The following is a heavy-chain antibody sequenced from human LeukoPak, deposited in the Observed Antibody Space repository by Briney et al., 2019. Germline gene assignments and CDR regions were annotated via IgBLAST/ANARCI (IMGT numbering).Heavy chain of an antibody. CDR2: ISSSGSTI. CDR1: GFTFSDYY. Sequence: GGSLRLSCAASGFTFSDYYMSWIRQAPGKGLEWDSYISSSGSTIYYADSVKGRFTISRYNAKNSLYLQMNSLRAEDTAVYYCARDYGATAYYGMDVWGQGTTVNVSS. D-gene: IGHD5-12*01. CDR3: ARDYGATAYYGMDV. V-gene: IGHV3-11*01. J-gene: IGHJ6*02.